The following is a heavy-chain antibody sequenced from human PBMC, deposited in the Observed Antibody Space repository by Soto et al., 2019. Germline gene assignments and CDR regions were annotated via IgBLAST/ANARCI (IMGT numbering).Heavy chain of an antibody. CDR2: IYWDDAK. CDR3: AHQGGGDRILDY. CDR1: GFSLSTSGVG. J-gene: IGHJ4*02. Sequence: QITLKESGPTLVKPTQTLTLTCTFSGFSLSTSGVGVGWIRQPPGKALEWLALIYWDDAKHYSPSLKSRLTIHKDTSKNPVVLIMAKMDPLDTATYYHAHQGGGDRILDYWGQGTLVTVSS. V-gene: IGHV2-5*02. D-gene: IGHD3-16*01.